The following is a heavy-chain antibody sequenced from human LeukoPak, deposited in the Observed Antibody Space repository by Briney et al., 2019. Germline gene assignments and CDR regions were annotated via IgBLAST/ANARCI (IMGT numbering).Heavy chain of an antibody. J-gene: IGHJ4*02. Sequence: GGSLRLSCAASGFTFSNAWMSWVRRAPGKGLEWVGRIKSKTDGGTTDYAAPVKGRFTISRDDSKNTLYLQMNSLIPEDTAVYYCTKGRYGDYYFDYWGQGTLVTVSS. V-gene: IGHV3-15*01. CDR3: TKGRYGDYYFDY. CDR2: IKSKTDGGTT. D-gene: IGHD4-17*01. CDR1: GFTFSNAW.